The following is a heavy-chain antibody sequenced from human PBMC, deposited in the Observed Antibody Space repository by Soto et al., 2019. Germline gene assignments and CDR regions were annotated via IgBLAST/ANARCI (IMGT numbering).Heavy chain of an antibody. D-gene: IGHD6-6*01. J-gene: IGHJ4*02. CDR2: IYSGGST. Sequence: PGGSLRLSCAASGFTFSSYGMTWVRQAPGKGLEWVSVIYSGGSTYYAGSVKGRFTISRHNSKNTLYLQMNSLRAEDTAVYYCARAYSSSKKYYFDYWGQGTLVTVSS. V-gene: IGHV3-53*04. CDR1: GFTFSSYG. CDR3: ARAYSSSKKYYFDY.